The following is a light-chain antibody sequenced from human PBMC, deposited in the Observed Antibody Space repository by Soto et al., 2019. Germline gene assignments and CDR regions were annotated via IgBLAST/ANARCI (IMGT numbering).Light chain of an antibody. J-gene: IGKJ5*01. V-gene: IGKV1-5*03. Sequence: DIQMTQSPSTLSGSVGDRVTITCRASQTISSWLAWYQQKPGKAPKLLIYKASTLKSGVPSRFSGSGSGTEFTLTIRSLQPEDFATYYCQQPISFPITFGQGTRLEI. CDR2: KAS. CDR3: QQPISFPIT. CDR1: QTISSW.